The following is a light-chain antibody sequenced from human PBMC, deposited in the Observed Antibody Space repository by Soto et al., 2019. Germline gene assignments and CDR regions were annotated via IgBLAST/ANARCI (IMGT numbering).Light chain of an antibody. Sequence: DIQVPQSPPTLSASVGDRVTITCRASQSISSWLAWYQQKPGKAPKLLVYKASSLESGVPSRFSGSGSGTEFTLTISSLQPDDFATYYCQQYNSYWTFGQGTKVDIK. CDR1: QSISSW. CDR2: KAS. V-gene: IGKV1-5*03. CDR3: QQYNSYWT. J-gene: IGKJ1*01.